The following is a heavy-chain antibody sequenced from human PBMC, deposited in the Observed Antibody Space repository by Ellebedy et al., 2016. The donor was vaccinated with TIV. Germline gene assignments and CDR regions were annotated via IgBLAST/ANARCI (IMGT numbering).Heavy chain of an antibody. D-gene: IGHD5/OR15-5a*01. CDR3: ARGSGQYAVYDERWFDP. J-gene: IGHJ5*02. Sequence: SETLSLTCSVSGYSISSGHYWGWIRQPPGTGLEWIADIHHSGSTYYNPSLKSRVSISVDTSKNHLSLKLSSVTAADTAVYFCARGSGQYAVYDERWFDPWGQGTLVTVSS. CDR1: GYSISSGHY. CDR2: IHHSGST. V-gene: IGHV4-38-2*02.